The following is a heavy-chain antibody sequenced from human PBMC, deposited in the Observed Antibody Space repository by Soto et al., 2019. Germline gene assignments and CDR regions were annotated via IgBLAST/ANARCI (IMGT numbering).Heavy chain of an antibody. V-gene: IGHV3-30*18. CDR3: VKSLGFCSSSSCSRDYYYYYGMDV. J-gene: IGHJ6*02. CDR1: GFTFSSYG. D-gene: IGHD2-2*01. CDR2: ISYDGGNK. Sequence: PGGSLRLSCAASGFTFSSYGMHWVRQAPGKWLEWVTLISYDGGNKYYADSVKGRFSISRDNSRNTLYLQMNSLRPEDAAVYYCVKSLGFCSSSSCSRDYYYYYGMDVWGQGXTVTVYS.